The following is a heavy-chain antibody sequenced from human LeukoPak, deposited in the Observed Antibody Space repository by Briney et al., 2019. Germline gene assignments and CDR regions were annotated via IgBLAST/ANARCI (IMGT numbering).Heavy chain of an antibody. Sequence: GGSLRLSCAASGLTVSSNYMSWVRQAPAKGLVWVSVLYSGGSTYYADAVKGRFTISRDNSKNPLYLQMNSLRSEDTAVYYCARDADSSGYYYYMDVWGKGTTVTVSS. CDR1: GLTVSSNY. CDR2: LYSGGST. D-gene: IGHD3-22*01. CDR3: ARDADSSGYYYYMDV. J-gene: IGHJ6*03. V-gene: IGHV3-53*01.